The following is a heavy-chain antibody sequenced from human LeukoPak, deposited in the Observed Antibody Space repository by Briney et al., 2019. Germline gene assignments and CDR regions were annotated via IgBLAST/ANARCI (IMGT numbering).Heavy chain of an antibody. CDR2: ISSSGCTI. CDR3: ARMSWLLDY. D-gene: IGHD5-12*01. V-gene: IGHV3-48*03. J-gene: IGHJ4*02. Sequence: GGSLRLPCAASVFTFSICEMNWVRQAPGKGLEWVSYISSSGCTIYYADSVKGRFTISRDNAKNSLYLQMNSLRAEDTAVYYCARMSWLLDYWGQGTLVTVSS. CDR1: VFTFSICE.